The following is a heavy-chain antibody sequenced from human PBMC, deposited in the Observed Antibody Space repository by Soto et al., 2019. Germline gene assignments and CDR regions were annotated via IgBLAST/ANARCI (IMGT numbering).Heavy chain of an antibody. Sequence: SETLGLTCAVYGGSSSGYYWSWIRQPPGKGLEWIGEINHSGSTNYNPSLKSRVTISVDTSKNQFSLKLSSVTAADTAVYYCARERGKKGTMKFYGMDVWGQGTTVT. CDR2: INHSGST. D-gene: IGHD3-22*01. CDR1: GGSSSGYY. V-gene: IGHV4-34*01. CDR3: ARERGKKGTMKFYGMDV. J-gene: IGHJ6*02.